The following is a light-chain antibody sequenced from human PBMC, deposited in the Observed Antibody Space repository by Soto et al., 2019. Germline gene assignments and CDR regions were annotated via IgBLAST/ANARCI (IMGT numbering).Light chain of an antibody. CDR2: GAS. Sequence: DIQMTQSPSTLSASVGDRVIIPCRASQSISSWLAWYQQKPGKAPKLLIFGASNLHSGVPPRFSGSGSGTDFSLSISSLQAEDFATYYCQQSFTTPRTFGQGTKVDI. V-gene: IGKV1-5*01. J-gene: IGKJ1*01. CDR1: QSISSW. CDR3: QQSFTTPRT.